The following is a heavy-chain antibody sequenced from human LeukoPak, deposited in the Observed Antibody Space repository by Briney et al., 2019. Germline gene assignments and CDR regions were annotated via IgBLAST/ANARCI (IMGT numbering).Heavy chain of an antibody. Sequence: GGSLRLSCAASGFTFSSYGMHWVRQAPGKGLEWVAVISYDGSNKYYADSVKGRFTISRDNSKNTLHLQMNTLRAEDTAVYYCAKDSGKSVAAYWGQGTLVTVSS. CDR2: ISYDGSNK. CDR1: GFTFSSYG. J-gene: IGHJ4*02. D-gene: IGHD6-19*01. V-gene: IGHV3-30*18. CDR3: AKDSGKSVAAY.